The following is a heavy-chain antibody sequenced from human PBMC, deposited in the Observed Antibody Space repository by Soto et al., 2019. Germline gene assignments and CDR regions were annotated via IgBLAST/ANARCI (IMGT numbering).Heavy chain of an antibody. J-gene: IGHJ4*02. V-gene: IGHV4-59*01. Sequence: PSETLSLTCTVSGGSISSYYWSRIRQPPGKGLEWIGYIYYSGSTNYNPSLKSRVTISVDTSKNQFSLKLSSVTAADTAVYYCARATGGYDFWSGFDYWGQGTLVTVSS. D-gene: IGHD3-3*01. CDR1: GGSISSYY. CDR3: ARATGGYDFWSGFDY. CDR2: IYYSGST.